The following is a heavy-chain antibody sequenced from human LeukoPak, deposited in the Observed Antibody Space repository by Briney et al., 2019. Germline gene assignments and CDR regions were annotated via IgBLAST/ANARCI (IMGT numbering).Heavy chain of an antibody. Sequence: ASVKVSCKASGYTFTGYYMHWVRQAPGQGLEWMGWINPNSGGTNYAQKFQGRVTMTRDTSISTAYMELSRLRSDDTAVYYCARDLTEYKVGATSVDYWGQGTLVTVSS. J-gene: IGHJ4*02. CDR2: INPNSGGT. CDR3: ARDLTEYKVGATSVDY. D-gene: IGHD1-26*01. CDR1: GYTFTGYY. V-gene: IGHV1-2*02.